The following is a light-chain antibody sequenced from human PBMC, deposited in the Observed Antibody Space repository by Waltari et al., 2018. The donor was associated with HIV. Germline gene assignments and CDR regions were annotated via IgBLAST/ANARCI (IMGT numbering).Light chain of an antibody. J-gene: IGKJ1*01. CDR1: DSIGNN. V-gene: IGKV3-15*01. CDR2: GAS. Sequence: VMTQSPATLSVSPGGSATISCRTSDSIGNNLIWYQQRPGQAPRVLIYGASTRAPGIPGRSTGSGSGKEFTLTINNLQPEDTAVYYCHQHNYSPRSFGQGTRVDLK. CDR3: HQHNYSPRS.